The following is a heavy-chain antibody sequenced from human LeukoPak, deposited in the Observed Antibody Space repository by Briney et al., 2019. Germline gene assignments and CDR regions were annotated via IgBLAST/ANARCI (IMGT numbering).Heavy chain of an antibody. D-gene: IGHD6-13*01. CDR3: TRDGPYSSSWYVSTSTYYFDY. CDR2: IIPIFGTA. Sequence: SVKVSCKASGGTFSSYAISCVRQAPGQGLEWMGRIIPIFGTANYAQKFQRRVTITTDESTSTAYMELSSLRSEDTAVYYCTRDGPYSSSWYVSTSTYYFDYWGQGTLVTVSS. CDR1: GGTFSSYA. J-gene: IGHJ4*02. V-gene: IGHV1-69*05.